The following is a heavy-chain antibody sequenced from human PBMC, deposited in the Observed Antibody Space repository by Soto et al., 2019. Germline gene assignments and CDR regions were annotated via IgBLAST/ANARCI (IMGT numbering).Heavy chain of an antibody. Sequence: VGSLRLSCAASGFTFSSYAMSWVRQAPGKGLEWVSAISGSGGSTYYADSVKGRFTISRDNSKNTLYLQMNSLRAEDTAVYYCAKCPKRYSSSSGRYYYYGMDVWGQGTTVTVSS. D-gene: IGHD6-6*01. CDR3: AKCPKRYSSSSGRYYYYGMDV. J-gene: IGHJ6*02. CDR1: GFTFSSYA. V-gene: IGHV3-23*01. CDR2: ISGSGGST.